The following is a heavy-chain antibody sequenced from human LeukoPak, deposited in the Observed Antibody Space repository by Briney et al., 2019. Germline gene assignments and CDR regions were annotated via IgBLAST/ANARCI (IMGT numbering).Heavy chain of an antibody. CDR3: VRGYSSGAFDI. CDR2: IYYSGST. J-gene: IGHJ3*02. D-gene: IGHD5-18*01. CDR1: GGSISSYY. V-gene: IGHV4-59*01. Sequence: SETLFLTCTVSGGSISSYYWSWIRQPPGKGLEWIGYIYYSGSTNYNPSLKSRVTISVDTSKNQFSLKLSSVTAADTAVYYCVRGYSSGAFDIWGQGTMVTVSS.